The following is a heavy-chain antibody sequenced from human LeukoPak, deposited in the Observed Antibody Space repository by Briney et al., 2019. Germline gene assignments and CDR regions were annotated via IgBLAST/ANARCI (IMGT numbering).Heavy chain of an antibody. CDR3: AKVDILTGYYHSHFDY. CDR1: GFTLSSYA. D-gene: IGHD3-9*01. J-gene: IGHJ4*02. Sequence: PGESLRLSCAASGFTLSSYAMSWVRPAPEKGLEWVSAISSSGGSKYYADSVKGRFTISRDNSKNKLYLQMNSLRAEDTAVYYCAKVDILTGYYHSHFDYWGQGTLVTVS. CDR2: ISSSGGSK. V-gene: IGHV3-23*01.